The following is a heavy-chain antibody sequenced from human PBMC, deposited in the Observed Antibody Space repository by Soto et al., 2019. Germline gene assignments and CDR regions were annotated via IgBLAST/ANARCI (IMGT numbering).Heavy chain of an antibody. V-gene: IGHV3-23*01. D-gene: IGHD6-6*01. CDR1: GFAFSSYP. Sequence: GSLRLSCAASGFAFSSYPMSWVRQAPEKGLEWVSGISDSGGLTYNADSVKGRFTISRDNSKNTLYLQMNSLRAEDTAVYYCARRAFGSSRAFDIWGQGTVVTV. J-gene: IGHJ3*02. CDR3: ARRAFGSSRAFDI. CDR2: ISDSGGLT.